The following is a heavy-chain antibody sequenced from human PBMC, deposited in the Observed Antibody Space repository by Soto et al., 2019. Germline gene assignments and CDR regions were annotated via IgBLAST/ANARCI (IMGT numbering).Heavy chain of an antibody. CDR3: VGARYGGVGATYSEA. Sequence: SETLSLTCTVSGDALSGGASFWIWLPQPPGKGLEWIANVYYIGSSYYNPSHKSRLTISVDTTKYQFSLQLKSMTAADTAVYYCVGARYGGVGATYSEAWGQGALVTVSS. CDR1: GDALSGGASF. CDR2: VYYIGSS. V-gene: IGHV4-30-4*02. J-gene: IGHJ4*02. D-gene: IGHD1-26*01.